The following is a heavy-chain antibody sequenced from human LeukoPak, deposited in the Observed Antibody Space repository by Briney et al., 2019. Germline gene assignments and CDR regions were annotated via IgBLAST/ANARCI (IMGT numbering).Heavy chain of an antibody. J-gene: IGHJ4*02. CDR1: GCTFTGYY. CDR3: ARALHYDILTGYNY. V-gene: IGHV1-2*02. D-gene: IGHD3-9*01. CDR2: INPNSGGT. Sequence: ASVKVSCKASGCTFTGYYMHWVRQAPGQGLEWMGWINPNSGGTNYAQKFQGRVTMTRDTSISTAYMELSRLRSDDTAVYYCARALHYDILTGYNYWGQGTLVTVSS.